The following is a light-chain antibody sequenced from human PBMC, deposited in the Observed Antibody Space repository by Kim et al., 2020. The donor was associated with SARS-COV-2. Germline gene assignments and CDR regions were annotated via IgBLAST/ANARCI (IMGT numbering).Light chain of an antibody. Sequence: SSELTQDPAVSVALGQTVRITCQGDILRTYFPSWYQQKPRQAPVLVIYGKNTRPSGIPNRFSGSFSGNTASLTISGTHAEAEADYYCASRDISGDHLLFG. CDR3: ASRDISGDHLL. V-gene: IGLV3-19*01. J-gene: IGLJ3*02. CDR2: GKN. CDR1: ILRTYF.